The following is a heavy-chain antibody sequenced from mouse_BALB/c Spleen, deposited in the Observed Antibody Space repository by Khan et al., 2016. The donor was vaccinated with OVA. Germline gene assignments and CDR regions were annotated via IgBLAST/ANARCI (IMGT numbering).Heavy chain of an antibody. J-gene: IGHJ2*01. Sequence: VQLKQSGPELVKPGASVKISCKASGYSFTGYFMNWVMQSHGKSLEWIGRINPHIGETFYNQKFKGKATLTVDESSSTAHMELRSLASEDSAVYYCARIYGRDFDYWGQGTTLTVSS. CDR2: INPHIGET. D-gene: IGHD1-1*01. CDR1: GYSFTGYF. CDR3: ARIYGRDFDY. V-gene: IGHV1-20*02.